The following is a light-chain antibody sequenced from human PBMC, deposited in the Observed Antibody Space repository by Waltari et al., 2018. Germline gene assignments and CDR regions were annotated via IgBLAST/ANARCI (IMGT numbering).Light chain of an antibody. V-gene: IGLV2-23*01. CDR1: SRDVGRYNL. J-gene: IGLJ3*02. CDR3: CSYAGSNSWV. CDR2: EGS. Sequence: QSALTQTASVSGSPGQSITISCTGTSRDVGRYNLVSWYQQHPGKVPKFMIYEGSERPSGVSNRFSGTKSGNTATLTISGLQAEDEADYYCCSYAGSNSWVFGGGTKLTVV.